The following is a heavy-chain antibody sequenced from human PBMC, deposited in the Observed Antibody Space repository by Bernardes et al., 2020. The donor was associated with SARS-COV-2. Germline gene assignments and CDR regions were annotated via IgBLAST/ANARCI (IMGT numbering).Heavy chain of an antibody. D-gene: IGHD3-9*01. CDR2: ISGSGGST. J-gene: IGHJ4*02. V-gene: IGHV3-23*01. CDR3: AKHVLRYFDWSDFDY. Sequence: GGSLRLSCAASGFTFSSYAMSWVRQAPGKGLEWVSAISGSGGSTYYADSVKGRFTISRDNSKNTLYLQMNSLRAEDTAVYYCAKHVLRYFDWSDFDYWGQGTLVTVSS. CDR1: GFTFSSYA.